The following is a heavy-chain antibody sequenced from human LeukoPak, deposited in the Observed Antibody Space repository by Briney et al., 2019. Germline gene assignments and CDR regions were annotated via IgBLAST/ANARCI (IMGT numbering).Heavy chain of an antibody. CDR1: GGSFSGYY. CDR2: INHSGST. Sequence: SETLSLTCAVYGGSFSGYYWSWIRQPPGKGLEWIGEINHSGSTNYNPSLKSRVTISVDTSKNQFSLKLSSVTAAGTSVYYCARMDYYDCSGYPSEGWGQGTLVTVSS. CDR3: ARMDYYDCSGYPSEG. J-gene: IGHJ4*02. D-gene: IGHD3-22*01. V-gene: IGHV4-34*01.